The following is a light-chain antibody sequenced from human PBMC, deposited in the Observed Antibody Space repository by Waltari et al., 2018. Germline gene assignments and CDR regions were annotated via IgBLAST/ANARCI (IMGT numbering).Light chain of an antibody. V-gene: IGKV1-39*01. Sequence: IQMTQSPSSLSASVGDRVTITCRASQSISSYLNWYQQKPGKAPKLLIYAASSLQGGVPSRFSGSGSGTDFTLTISSLQPEDFATYYCQQSYSTSTFGGGTKVEIK. CDR2: AAS. CDR3: QQSYSTST. J-gene: IGKJ4*01. CDR1: QSISSY.